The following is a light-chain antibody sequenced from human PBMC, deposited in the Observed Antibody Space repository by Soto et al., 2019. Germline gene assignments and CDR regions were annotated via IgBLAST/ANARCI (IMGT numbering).Light chain of an antibody. V-gene: IGKV1-12*01. CDR2: LAS. J-gene: IGKJ1*01. CDR3: QPSYSTPRT. Sequence: DLMMNKSPSSVSASVGDRVTISCRASQGMANLLAWYLQRPGKAPKLLISLASTLESGVPSRFTGSGSGTDFTLTISSLQPEDFATYDCQPSYSTPRTFGQGITVDIK. CDR1: QGMANL.